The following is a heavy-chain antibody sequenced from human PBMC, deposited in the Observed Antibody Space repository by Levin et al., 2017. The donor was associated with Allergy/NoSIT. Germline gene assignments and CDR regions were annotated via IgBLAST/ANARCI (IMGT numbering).Heavy chain of an antibody. CDR3: ARDNIRVPDAFDI. CDR2: ISWNSGSI. CDR1: GFTFDDYA. V-gene: IGHV3-9*01. J-gene: IGHJ3*02. Sequence: GGSLRLSCAASGFTFDDYAMHWVRQAPGKGLEWVSGISWNSGSIGYADSVKGRSTISRDNAKNSLYLQMNSLRTEDTALYYCARDNIRVPDAFDIWGQGTMVIVSS.